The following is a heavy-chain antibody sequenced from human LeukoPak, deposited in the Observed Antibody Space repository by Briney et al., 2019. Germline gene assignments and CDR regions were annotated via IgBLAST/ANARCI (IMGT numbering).Heavy chain of an antibody. Sequence: SETLFLTCTVSGGSISSYYWSWIRQPPGKGLEWIGYIYYSGSTNYNPSLKSRVTISVDTSKNQVSLKLNSVTAADTAVYYCARALGAFDIWGQGTMVTVSS. J-gene: IGHJ3*02. V-gene: IGHV4-59*12. CDR1: GGSISSYY. CDR2: IYYSGST. CDR3: ARALGAFDI.